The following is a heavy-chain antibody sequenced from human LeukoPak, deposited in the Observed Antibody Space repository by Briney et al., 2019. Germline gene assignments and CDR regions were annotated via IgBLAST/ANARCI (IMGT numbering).Heavy chain of an antibody. V-gene: IGHV3-9*01. CDR2: ISWNSGSI. Sequence: GGSLRLSCAASGFTFSSYSMNWVRQAPGKGLEWVSGISWNSGSIGYADSVKGRFTISRDNAKNSLYLQMNSLRAEDTALYYCALDSSGRIGRYWGQGTLVTVSS. D-gene: IGHD2-15*01. CDR1: GFTFSSYS. J-gene: IGHJ4*02. CDR3: ALDSSGRIGRY.